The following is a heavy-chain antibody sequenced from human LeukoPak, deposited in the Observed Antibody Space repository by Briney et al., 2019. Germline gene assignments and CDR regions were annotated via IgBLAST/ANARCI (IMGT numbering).Heavy chain of an antibody. CDR3: ARGGISHFASWFDP. V-gene: IGHV4-31*03. CDR2: IYYSGST. Sequence: PSQTLSLTCTVSGGSISSGGYYWSWIRQHPGKGLEWIGYIYYSGSTYYNPSLKSRVTISVDTSKNQFSLKLSSVTAADTAVYYCARGGISHFASWFDPWGQGTLVTVSS. J-gene: IGHJ5*02. CDR1: GGSISSGGYY. D-gene: IGHD2-15*01.